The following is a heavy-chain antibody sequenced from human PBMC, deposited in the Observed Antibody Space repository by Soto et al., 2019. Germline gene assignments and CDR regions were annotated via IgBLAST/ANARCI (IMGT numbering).Heavy chain of an antibody. CDR1: GYSFTSYW. CDR2: IYPGDSDT. Sequence: GESLKISCKGSGYSFTSYWIGWVRQMPGKGLEWMGIIYPGDSDTRYSPSFQGQVTISADKSISTAYLQWSSLKASDTAMYYWARFDCSSTSCLYYFDYGGQGPLVT. D-gene: IGHD2-2*01. J-gene: IGHJ4*02. CDR3: ARFDCSSTSCLYYFDY. V-gene: IGHV5-51*01.